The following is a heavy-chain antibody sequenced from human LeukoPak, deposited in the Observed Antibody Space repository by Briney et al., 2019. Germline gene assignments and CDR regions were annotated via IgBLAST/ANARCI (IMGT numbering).Heavy chain of an antibody. CDR2: ISWNSGSI. D-gene: IGHD3-22*01. CDR1: GFTFDDYA. CDR3: ARRADYYDSSGYYVNWFDP. Sequence: PGGSLRLSCAASGFTFDDYAMHWVRQAPGKGLEWVSGISWNSGSIGYADSVKGRFTISRDNAKNSLYLQMNSLRAEDTAVYYCARRADYYDSSGYYVNWFDPWGQGTLVTVSS. J-gene: IGHJ5*02. V-gene: IGHV3-9*01.